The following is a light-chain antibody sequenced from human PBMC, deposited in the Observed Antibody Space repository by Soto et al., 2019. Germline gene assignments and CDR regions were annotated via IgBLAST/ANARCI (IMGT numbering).Light chain of an antibody. CDR2: DVN. CDR1: SSDVGGDNY. Sequence: QSALTQPRSVSGSPGQSVTISCTGTSSDVGGDNYVSWYQQHPGKAPKLMIYDVNKRPSGVPDRFSGSKSCNTASLTISGLQAEDEADYYCCSYAGSYTYVFGTGTKVTVL. CDR3: CSYAGSYTYV. J-gene: IGLJ1*01. V-gene: IGLV2-11*01.